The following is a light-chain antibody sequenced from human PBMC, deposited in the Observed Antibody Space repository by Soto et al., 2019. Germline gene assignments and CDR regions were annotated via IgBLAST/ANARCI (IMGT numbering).Light chain of an antibody. J-gene: IGKJ2*01. CDR3: QHGYTTPYT. CDR2: AAS. Sequence: DIQMTQSPSSLPASVGDRVTITCRASQGIDNYLNWYQQKPGKAPKLLIYAASSLQSGVPPRFSGSRSGTAFTLPISSLHPEDFATYYCQHGYTTPYTFGQGTKLEIK. V-gene: IGKV1-39*01. CDR1: QGIDNY.